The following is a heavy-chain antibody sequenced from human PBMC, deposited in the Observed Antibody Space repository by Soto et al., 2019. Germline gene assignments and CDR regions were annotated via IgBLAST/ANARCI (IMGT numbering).Heavy chain of an antibody. CDR1: GGSFSGYY. CDR3: ARLMVYANNWFDP. Sequence: SETLSLTCAVYGGSFSGYYWSWIRQPPGKGLEWIGEINHSGSTNYNPSLKSRVTISVDTSKNQFSPKLSSVTAADTAVYYCARLMVYANNWFDPWGQGTLVTVSS. D-gene: IGHD2-8*01. CDR2: INHSGST. J-gene: IGHJ5*02. V-gene: IGHV4-34*01.